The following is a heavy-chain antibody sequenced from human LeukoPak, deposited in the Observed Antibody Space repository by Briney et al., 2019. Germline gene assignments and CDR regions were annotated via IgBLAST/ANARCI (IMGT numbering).Heavy chain of an antibody. CDR2: ISSAGGST. Sequence: GGSLRLSCAASGFTFRSYLMTWLHQAPRKGLEWVSGISSAGGSTYYTVSVKGRFTISRDNSKNTLYLHMNSLTAEDTAVYYCARGYSSLDPWGQGTLVTVSS. V-gene: IGHV3-23*01. CDR3: ARGYSSLDP. D-gene: IGHD6-19*01. CDR1: GFTFRSYL. J-gene: IGHJ5*02.